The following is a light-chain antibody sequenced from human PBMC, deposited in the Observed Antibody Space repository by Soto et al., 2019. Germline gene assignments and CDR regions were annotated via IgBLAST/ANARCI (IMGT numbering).Light chain of an antibody. V-gene: IGKV3-20*01. J-gene: IGKJ4*01. CDR3: QQYGRTPLT. Sequence: EIVLTQSPGTLSLSPGEGATLSCRASQSVGNNYLAWYQQKPGQAPRFLMYDASTMATGIPDRFSGSGSGTDFTLTISRLESEDFAVYYCQQYGRTPLTFGGGTKVEIK. CDR1: QSVGNNY. CDR2: DAS.